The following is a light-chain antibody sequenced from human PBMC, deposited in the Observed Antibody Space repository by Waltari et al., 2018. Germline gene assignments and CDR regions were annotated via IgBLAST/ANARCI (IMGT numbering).Light chain of an antibody. CDR2: KAS. CDR3: QHYNTYPFT. V-gene: IGKV1-5*03. J-gene: IGKJ4*01. Sequence: DTQMTQSPSTLSASVGDRVTITCRASQSISIWLAWYQQRPGKAPKLLIYKASSLESGVPSRFSGSGSGTEFTLTISSLQPDDFATYYCQHYNTYPFTFGGGTKVEIK. CDR1: QSISIW.